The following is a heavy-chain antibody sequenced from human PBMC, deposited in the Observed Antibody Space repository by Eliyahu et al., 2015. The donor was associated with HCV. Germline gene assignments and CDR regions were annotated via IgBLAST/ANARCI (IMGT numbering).Heavy chain of an antibody. CDR1: GFTFDDYT. CDR3: AKSPYYDSSGYYFEYFQH. CDR2: ISWDGGST. J-gene: IGHJ1*01. D-gene: IGHD3-22*01. V-gene: IGHV3-43*01. Sequence: EVQLVESGGVVVQXGGXLRLSCAASGFTFDDYTXHWVXQAPGKGLEWVSLISWDGGSTYYADSVKGRFTISRDNSKNSLYLQMNSLRTEDTALYYCAKSPYYDSSGYYFEYFQHWGQGTLVTVSS.